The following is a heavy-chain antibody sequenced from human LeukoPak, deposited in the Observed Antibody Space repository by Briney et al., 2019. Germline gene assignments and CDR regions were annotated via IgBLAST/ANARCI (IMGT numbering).Heavy chain of an antibody. CDR1: GGTFSSYA. V-gene: IGHV1-69*04. Sequence: SVKVSCKASGGTFSSYAISWVRQAPGQGLEWMGRIIPILGIANYAQKFQGRVTITADKSMSTAYMELSSLRSEDTAVYYCAREGDITMVRGVTQGWFDPWGQGTLVTVSS. J-gene: IGHJ5*02. CDR2: IIPILGIA. D-gene: IGHD3-10*01. CDR3: AREGDITMVRGVTQGWFDP.